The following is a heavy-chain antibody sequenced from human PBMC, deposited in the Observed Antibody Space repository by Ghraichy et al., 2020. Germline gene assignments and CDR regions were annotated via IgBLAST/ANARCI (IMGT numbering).Heavy chain of an antibody. Sequence: GGSLRLSCAASGFTFSSYSMNWVRQAPGKGLEWVSSISSSSSYIYYADSVKGRFTISRDNAKNSLYLQMNSLRAEDTAVYYCARAAQVGATRGYFDLWGRGTLVTVSS. V-gene: IGHV3-21*01. CDR2: ISSSSSYI. J-gene: IGHJ2*01. CDR1: GFTFSSYS. D-gene: IGHD1-26*01. CDR3: ARAAQVGATRGYFDL.